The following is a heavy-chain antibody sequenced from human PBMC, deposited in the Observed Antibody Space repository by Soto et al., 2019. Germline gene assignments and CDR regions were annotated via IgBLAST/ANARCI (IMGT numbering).Heavy chain of an antibody. CDR3: AKNYNWNFVGEY. CDR2: ISATGGST. J-gene: IGHJ4*02. D-gene: IGHD1-7*01. V-gene: IGHV3-23*01. Sequence: EVQLLESGGEFVQPGRSLRLCCAASGFPFSNHAMSWVRQAPGKGLEWLSAISATGGSTYYADSVRGRFSISRDNSKNTVFLQMDSLTAEDTAVYFCAKNYNWNFVGEYWGRGTLVNVS. CDR1: GFPFSNHA.